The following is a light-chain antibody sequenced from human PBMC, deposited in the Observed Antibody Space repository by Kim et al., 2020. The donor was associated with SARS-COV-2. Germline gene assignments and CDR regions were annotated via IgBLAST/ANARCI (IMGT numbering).Light chain of an antibody. Sequence: NIVNRYQPPPGTAPRLLNYSKGPRPPGVPDRFPGPKSGPSALLAIRGLQSEDEADYYCAAWDDSLNGWVFGGGTQLTVL. V-gene: IGLV1-44*01. CDR3: AAWDDSLNGWV. J-gene: IGLJ3*02. CDR1: NI. CDR2: SKG.